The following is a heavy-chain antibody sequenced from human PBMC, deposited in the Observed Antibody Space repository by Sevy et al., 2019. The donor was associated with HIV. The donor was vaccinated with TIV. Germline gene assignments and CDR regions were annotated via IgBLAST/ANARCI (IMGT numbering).Heavy chain of an antibody. CDR3: AREGGLSPDHWLDP. Sequence: ASVKVYCKASGGTFSSYGIAWVRQAPGQGLEWMGEIIPIFGSANYGQTFQGRVTMTADQSTRKAYLELSSLGSDDTVVYYCAREGGLSPDHWLDPWGQGTLVTVSS. CDR1: GGTFSSYG. D-gene: IGHD3-16*01. V-gene: IGHV1-69*13. J-gene: IGHJ5*02. CDR2: IIPIFGSA.